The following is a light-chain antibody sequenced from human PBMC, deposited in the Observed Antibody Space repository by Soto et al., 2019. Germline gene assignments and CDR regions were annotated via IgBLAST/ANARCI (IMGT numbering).Light chain of an antibody. Sequence: EIVLTQSPGTLSLSPGERASLSCRASQRISSTFLAWYQQKPGQAPRLLIYGASSRANGIPDRFSGSGSGTDFTLTISRLEAEAFAMYYCQQCGGSPTFGQGTKVEVK. CDR3: QQCGGSPT. J-gene: IGKJ1*01. CDR2: GAS. CDR1: QRISSTF. V-gene: IGKV3-20*01.